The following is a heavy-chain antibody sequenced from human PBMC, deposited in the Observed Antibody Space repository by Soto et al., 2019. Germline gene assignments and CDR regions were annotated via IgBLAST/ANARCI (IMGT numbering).Heavy chain of an antibody. CDR3: AKSPGGLDGYNSDYSGMDV. D-gene: IGHD5-12*01. V-gene: IGHV3-23*01. CDR2: IGGSGTGGRT. CDR1: GLTFSTYA. Sequence: EVHLLESGGDLVQPGGSLRLSCTASGLTFSTYAMSWVRQAPGKWLEWVSAIGGSGTGGRTYYADSVKGRFTISRDNSKHTVYLQMNSLRADDTAVYYCAKSPGGLDGYNSDYSGMDVWGQGTTVTVSS. J-gene: IGHJ6*02.